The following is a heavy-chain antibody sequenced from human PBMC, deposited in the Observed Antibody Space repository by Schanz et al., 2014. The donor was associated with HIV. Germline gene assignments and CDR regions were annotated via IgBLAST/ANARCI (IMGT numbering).Heavy chain of an antibody. Sequence: EVQLVESGGSMVQPGRSLRLSCAASGFRFDDYAMHWVRQAPGKGLEWVSGISWNSGSIGYADSVKGRFTISRDNAKNSLYLQMNSLRAEDTALYYCAKAPNYYDSSGYFDYWGQGTLVTVSS. V-gene: IGHV3-9*01. D-gene: IGHD3-22*01. CDR3: AKAPNYYDSSGYFDY. J-gene: IGHJ4*02. CDR1: GFRFDDYA. CDR2: ISWNSGSI.